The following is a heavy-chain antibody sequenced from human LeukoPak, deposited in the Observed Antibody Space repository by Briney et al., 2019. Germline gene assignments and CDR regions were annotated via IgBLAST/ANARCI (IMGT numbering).Heavy chain of an antibody. Sequence: SETLSLTCSVSGGSISGHYWSWIRQPPGKGLEWIEYIYYSGSTNYKPSLKSRVTISVDTSKNQLSLKLTSVTAADTAVYYCARVAGGQRSVGHQTQNGRYYYMDVWGKGTTVTVSS. D-gene: IGHD1-26*01. CDR3: ARVAGGQRSVGHQTQNGRYYYMDV. CDR2: IYYSGST. V-gene: IGHV4-59*11. J-gene: IGHJ6*03. CDR1: GGSISGHY.